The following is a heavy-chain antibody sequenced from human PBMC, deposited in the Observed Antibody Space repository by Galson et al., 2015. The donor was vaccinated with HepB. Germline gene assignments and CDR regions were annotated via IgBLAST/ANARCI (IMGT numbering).Heavy chain of an antibody. V-gene: IGHV4-30-4*01. CDR1: GDSISRGDYY. Sequence: CTVSGDSISRGDYYWSWIRQSPGKGLEWIAYMFYGGRNDYTPSLKGRVSIFVDTSKNQFSLNLTSVTAADTAVYYCARGVGFYSYFLFDKWGQGALVTVSS. CDR2: MFYGGRN. J-gene: IGHJ4*02. CDR3: ARGVGFYSYFLFDK. D-gene: IGHD4-11*01.